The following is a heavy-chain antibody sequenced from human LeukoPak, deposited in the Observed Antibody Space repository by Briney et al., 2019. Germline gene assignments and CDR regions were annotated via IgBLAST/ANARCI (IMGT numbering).Heavy chain of an antibody. CDR2: ISGSGGST. J-gene: IGHJ2*01. CDR3: ATLYGDYNWYFDL. Sequence: GGSLRLSCAASGFTFSSYAMSWVRQAPGKGLEWVSAISGSGGSTYYADSVKGRFTISRDNSKNTLFLQMNSLRAEDTAVYYCATLYGDYNWYFDLWGRGTLVTVSS. V-gene: IGHV3-23*01. D-gene: IGHD4-17*01. CDR1: GFTFSSYA.